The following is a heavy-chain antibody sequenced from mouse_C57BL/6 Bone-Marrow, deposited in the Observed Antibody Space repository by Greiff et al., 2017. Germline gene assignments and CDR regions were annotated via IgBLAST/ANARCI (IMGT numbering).Heavy chain of an antibody. CDR1: GYSFTDYY. CDR3: AREEIYGNYEFAY. D-gene: IGHD2-1*01. CDR2: INPNYGTT. V-gene: IGHV1-39*01. J-gene: IGHJ3*01. Sequence: VQLQQSGPELVKPGASVKISCKASGYSFTDYYMHWVKQSNGKSLEWIGVINPNYGTTNYNQKFKGKATLTVDQSSSTAYMQLNSLTSEDSAVYYCAREEIYGNYEFAYGDRGTLVTVSA.